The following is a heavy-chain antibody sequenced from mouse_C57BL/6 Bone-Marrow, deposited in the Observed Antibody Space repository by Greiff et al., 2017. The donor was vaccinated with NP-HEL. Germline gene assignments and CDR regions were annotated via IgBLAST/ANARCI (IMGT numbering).Heavy chain of an antibody. D-gene: IGHD2-3*01. J-gene: IGHJ4*01. CDR3: ARWLLVPYYAMDY. CDR1: GFTFSNYG. CDR2: ISSGSSTI. Sequence: DVMLVESGGGLVKPGGSLKLSCAASGFTFSNYGMHWVRQAPEKGLEWVAYISSGSSTIYYADTVKGRFTISRDNAKNTLFLQMTSLRSEDTAMYHCARWLLVPYYAMDYWGQGTSVTVSS. V-gene: IGHV5-17*01.